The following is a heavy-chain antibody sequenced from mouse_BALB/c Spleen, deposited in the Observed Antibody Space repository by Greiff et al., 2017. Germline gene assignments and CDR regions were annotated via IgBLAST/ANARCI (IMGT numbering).Heavy chain of an antibody. CDR3: ARGGCYYGSNPFAY. J-gene: IGHJ3*01. CDR2: ISSGSSTN. D-gene: IGHD1-1*01. V-gene: IGHV5-17*02. CDR1: GFTFSSFG. Sequence: EVQLVESGGGLVQPGGSRKLSCAASGFTFSSFGMHWVRQAPEKGLEWVAYISSGSSTNDYADTVKGRFTISRDNPKNTLFLQMTSLRSEDTAMYYCARGGCYYGSNPFAYWGQGTLVTVSA.